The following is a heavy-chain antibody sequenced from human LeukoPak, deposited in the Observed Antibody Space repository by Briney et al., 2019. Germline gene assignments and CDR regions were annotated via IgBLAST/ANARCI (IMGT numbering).Heavy chain of an antibody. J-gene: IGHJ4*02. CDR2: INPNNGGT. Sequence: ASVKVSCXAFGYTFTAYYMHWVRRAPGQGLEWVGWINPNNGGTNYAQKFQGRVTMTGGTSISTAYMDLSRLRSDDTAVYYCARGVVTEGFDYWGQGTLVTVSS. CDR3: ARGVVTEGFDY. V-gene: IGHV1-2*02. CDR1: GYTFTAYY. D-gene: IGHD3-22*01.